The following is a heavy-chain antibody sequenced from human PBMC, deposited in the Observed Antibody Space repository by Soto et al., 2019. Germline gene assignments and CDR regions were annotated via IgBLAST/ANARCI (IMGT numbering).Heavy chain of an antibody. Sequence: PGESLKISCKGSGYSFTSYWISWVRQMPGKGLEWMGRIDPSDSYTNYSPSFQGHVTFSADKSISTAYLQWSSLQASDTAMYYCARLAMASRRGCYGMDVWGQGTTVTVSS. CDR3: ARLAMASRRGCYGMDV. CDR2: IDPSDSYT. J-gene: IGHJ6*02. D-gene: IGHD6-19*01. CDR1: GYSFTSYW. V-gene: IGHV5-10-1*01.